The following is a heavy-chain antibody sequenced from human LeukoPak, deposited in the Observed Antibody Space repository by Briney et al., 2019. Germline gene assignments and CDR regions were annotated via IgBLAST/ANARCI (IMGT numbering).Heavy chain of an antibody. J-gene: IGHJ4*02. D-gene: IGHD2-2*01. Sequence: GASVKVSCKASGYTLTSYGISWVRQAPGQGLEWMGWISAYNGNTNYAQRLQGRVTMTTDTSTSTAYMELRSLRSDDTAVYYCARDLQGWYCSSTSCYEEGVFDYWGQGTLVTVSS. CDR2: ISAYNGNT. CDR1: GYTLTSYG. CDR3: ARDLQGWYCSSTSCYEEGVFDY. V-gene: IGHV1-18*01.